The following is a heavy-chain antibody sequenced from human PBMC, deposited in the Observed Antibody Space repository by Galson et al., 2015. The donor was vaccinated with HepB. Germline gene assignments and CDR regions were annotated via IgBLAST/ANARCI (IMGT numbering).Heavy chain of an antibody. J-gene: IGHJ6*02. Sequence: SVKVSCKASGYTFTSYYMHWVRQAPGQGLEWMGIINPSGGSTSYAQKFQGRVTMTRDTSTSTVYMELSSLRSEDTAVYYCARESIVATEGEGGPYYGMDVWGQGTTVTVSS. V-gene: IGHV1-46*01. D-gene: IGHD5-12*01. CDR2: INPSGGST. CDR3: ARESIVATEGEGGPYYGMDV. CDR1: GYTFTSYY.